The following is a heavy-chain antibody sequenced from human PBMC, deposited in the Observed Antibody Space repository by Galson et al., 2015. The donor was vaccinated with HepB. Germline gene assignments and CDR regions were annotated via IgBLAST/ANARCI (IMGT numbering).Heavy chain of an antibody. CDR2: MNPNSGNT. Sequence: SVKVSCKASGYTFTSYDINWVRQATGQGLEWMGWMNPNSGNTGYAQKFQGRVTMTRNTSISTAYMELSSLRSEDTAVYYCAREITMVQGVNWFDPWGQGTLVTVSS. J-gene: IGHJ5*02. CDR1: GYTFTSYD. D-gene: IGHD3-10*01. V-gene: IGHV1-8*01. CDR3: AREITMVQGVNWFDP.